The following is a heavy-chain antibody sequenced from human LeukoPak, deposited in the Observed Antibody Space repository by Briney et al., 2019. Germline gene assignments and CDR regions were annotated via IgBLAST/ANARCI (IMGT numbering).Heavy chain of an antibody. J-gene: IGHJ6*02. CDR3: ARDRKGALNYGMDV. V-gene: IGHV3-30-3*01. CDR1: GFTLSSYA. CDR2: ISYDGSSK. Sequence: GGSLRLSCAASGFTLSSYAMHWVRQAPGKGLEWVAVISYDGSSKYYADSVKGRFTISRDNSENTLYLQMNSLRAEDMAVYYCARDRKGALNYGMDVWGQGTTVTVSS.